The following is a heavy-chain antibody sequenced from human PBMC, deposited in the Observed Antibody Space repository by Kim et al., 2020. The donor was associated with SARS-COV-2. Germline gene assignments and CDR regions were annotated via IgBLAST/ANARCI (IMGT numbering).Heavy chain of an antibody. V-gene: IGHV5-51*01. D-gene: IGHD3-10*01. CDR2: IYPGDSDT. CDR1: GYSFTSYW. J-gene: IGHJ6*02. Sequence: GESLKISCKGSGYSFTSYWIGWVRQMPGKGLEWMGIIYPGDSDTRYSPSFQGQVTISADKSISTAYLQWSSLKASDTAMYYCARHGVLLWFGEAGTGGYYYYGMDVWGQGTTVTVSS. CDR3: ARHGVLLWFGEAGTGGYYYYGMDV.